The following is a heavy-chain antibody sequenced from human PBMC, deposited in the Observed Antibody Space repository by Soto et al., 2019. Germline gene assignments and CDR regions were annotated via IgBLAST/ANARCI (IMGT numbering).Heavy chain of an antibody. CDR1: GGTFSSYA. V-gene: IGHV1-69*12. J-gene: IGHJ5*02. CDR2: IIPIFGTA. Sequence: QVQLVQSGAEVKKPGSSVKVSCKASGGTFSSYAISWVRQAPGQGLEWMGGIIPIFGTANYAQKFQGRVTITADESXXTXYXXRSSLRSEDTAVYYCARELYYYDSSGYYTVRRFDPWGQGTLVTVSS. CDR3: ARELYYYDSSGYYTVRRFDP. D-gene: IGHD3-22*01.